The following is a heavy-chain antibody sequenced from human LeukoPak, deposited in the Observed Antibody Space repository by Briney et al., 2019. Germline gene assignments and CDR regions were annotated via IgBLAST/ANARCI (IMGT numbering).Heavy chain of an antibody. CDR1: GGTFISHA. CDR2: SIRVFETT. CDR3: AASSDDDSSNDY. D-gene: IGHD6-19*01. V-gene: IGHV1-69*13. Sequence: SVKVSCKASGGTFISHAISRVRQAPGQGLEWMGGSIRVFETTNYAQKFQGRVTITADEFTSTVYMELSSLTSEDTAVYYCAASSDDDSSNDYWGQGTLVTVSS. J-gene: IGHJ4*02.